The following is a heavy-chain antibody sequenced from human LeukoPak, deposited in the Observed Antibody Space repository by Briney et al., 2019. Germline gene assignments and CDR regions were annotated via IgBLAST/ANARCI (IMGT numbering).Heavy chain of an antibody. Sequence: GASVKVSCKASGYTFTSYDINWVRQATGQGLEWMRWMNPNSGNTGYAQKFQGRVTMTRNTSISTAYMELSSLRSEDTAVYYCARDQDIVVVVAALRQREMVGFDPWGQGTLVTVSS. CDR1: GYTFTSYD. CDR3: ARDQDIVVVVAALRQREMVGFDP. V-gene: IGHV1-8*01. J-gene: IGHJ5*02. D-gene: IGHD2-15*01. CDR2: MNPNSGNT.